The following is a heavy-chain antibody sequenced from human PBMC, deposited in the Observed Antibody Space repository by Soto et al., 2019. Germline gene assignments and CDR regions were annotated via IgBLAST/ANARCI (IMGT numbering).Heavy chain of an antibody. Sequence: KPSETLSLTCALYGGSFDGYYWSWIRQSPGQGLEGSGEIHHSGSTKYNPSLKSRVSLSVDTSTKQFSPKMTYMTAEDSGVYYCARGVDIWSGYLFWGQGSPVTVAS. D-gene: IGHD3-3*01. CDR1: GGSFDGYY. CDR2: IHHSGST. J-gene: IGHJ4*02. V-gene: IGHV4-34*01. CDR3: ARGVDIWSGYLF.